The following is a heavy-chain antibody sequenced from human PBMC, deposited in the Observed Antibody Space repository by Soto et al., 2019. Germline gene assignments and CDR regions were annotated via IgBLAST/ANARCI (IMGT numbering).Heavy chain of an antibody. CDR1: GLPFSSHA. Sequence: EVQLLESGGGLVQPGGSLRLSCAASGLPFSSHAMSWVRQAPGKGLEWVSSSSISGGNTYYADSVRGRFTISRDNSKNTLYLHMNSLTAEDTAIYYCANEIRPNDYWGQGTLVTVSS. CDR3: ANEIRPNDY. J-gene: IGHJ4*02. CDR2: SSISGGNT. V-gene: IGHV3-23*01. D-gene: IGHD4-17*01.